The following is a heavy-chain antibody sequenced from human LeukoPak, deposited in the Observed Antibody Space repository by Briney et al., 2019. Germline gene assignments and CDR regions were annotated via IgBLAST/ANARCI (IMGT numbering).Heavy chain of an antibody. V-gene: IGHV3-23*01. CDR3: AKARERALVPLDY. Sequence: GGSLRLSCAASGFTFSSYAMSWVRQAPGKGLEWVSAISGSGGSTYYADSVKGRFTISRDNAKNSLYLQMNSLRAEDTALYYCAKARERALVPLDYWGQGTLVTVSS. CDR2: ISGSGGST. CDR1: GFTFSSYA. J-gene: IGHJ4*02. D-gene: IGHD1-26*01.